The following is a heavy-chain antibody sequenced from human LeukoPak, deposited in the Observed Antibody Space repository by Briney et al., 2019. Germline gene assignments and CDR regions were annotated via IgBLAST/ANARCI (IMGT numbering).Heavy chain of an antibody. CDR1: GFAFSSYS. J-gene: IGHJ4*03. CDR2: ISSSSMLI. CDR3: AKDPNGDYLGAFDF. Sequence: RGSLRLSCAASGFAFSSYSMNWACQAPGKGLESVSYISSSSMLIYDSDSVKGRFTIARDNAKNSLYLQINSVRDEDTAVYYCAKDPNGDYLGAFDFWGQGTLVTVSS. V-gene: IGHV3-48*02. D-gene: IGHD2-8*01.